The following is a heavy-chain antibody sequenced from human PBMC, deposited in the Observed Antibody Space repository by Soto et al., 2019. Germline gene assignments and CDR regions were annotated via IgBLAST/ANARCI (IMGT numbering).Heavy chain of an antibody. D-gene: IGHD6-6*01. CDR1: GGSISTINW. CDR3: ARVSSSSAFGMDV. J-gene: IGHJ6*02. V-gene: IGHV4-4*02. CDR2: IYQTGST. Sequence: SETLSLTCAVAGGSISTINWWTWVRQPPGKGLDWIGEIYQTGSTSYNPSLESRVTISIDKSKNQFSLKLRSVTAADTAVYYCARVSSSSAFGMDVWGQGTTVTVSS.